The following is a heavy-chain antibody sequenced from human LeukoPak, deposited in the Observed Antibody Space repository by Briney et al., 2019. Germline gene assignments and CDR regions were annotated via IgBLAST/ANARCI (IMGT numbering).Heavy chain of an antibody. D-gene: IGHD3-16*02. CDR2: IYYSGST. J-gene: IGHJ5*02. V-gene: IGHV4-59*01. CDR3: ARAEITFGGVIDLFDP. CDR1: XGXISXXY. Sequence: ETLSLTCTXXXGXISXXYWSXXRXPPGKXLEXIXXIYYSGSTNYNPSLKSRVTISVDTSKNQFSLKLSSVTAADTVVYYCARAEITFGGVIDLFDPWGQGTLVTVSS.